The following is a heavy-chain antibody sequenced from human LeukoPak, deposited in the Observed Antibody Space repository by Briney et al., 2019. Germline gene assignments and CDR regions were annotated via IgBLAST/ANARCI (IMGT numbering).Heavy chain of an antibody. D-gene: IGHD3-22*01. CDR2: VHHDGSER. CDR1: GFTFSNYY. V-gene: IGHV3-30*12. J-gene: IGHJ4*02. Sequence: GRSLRLSCAASGFTFSNYYMHWVRQAPGKGLEWVAVVHHDGSERYYADSVKGRFTISRDNSKNTLYVQMDSLRVEDMAVCYCATGSGYYYDHWGQGTLVTVSS. CDR3: ATGSGYYYDH.